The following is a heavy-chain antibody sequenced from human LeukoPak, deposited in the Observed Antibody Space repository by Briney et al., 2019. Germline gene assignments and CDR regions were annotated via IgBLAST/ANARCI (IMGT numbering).Heavy chain of an antibody. CDR1: GFTFSSYE. CDR2: ISGSGSTI. D-gene: IGHD4-17*01. J-gene: IGHJ6*03. V-gene: IGHV3-48*03. Sequence: GGSLRLSCAASGFTFSSYEMNWVRQSPGKGLEWVAYISGSGSTIYYADSVKGRFTISRDNAKNSLYLQMNSLRAEDTAVYYCARDHYGDSRYYYYMDVWGKGTTVTISS. CDR3: ARDHYGDSRYYYYMDV.